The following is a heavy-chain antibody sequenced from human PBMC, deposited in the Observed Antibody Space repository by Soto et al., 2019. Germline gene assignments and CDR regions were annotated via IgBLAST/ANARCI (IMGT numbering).Heavy chain of an antibody. Sequence: WETLSLTCTVSGGSVNTGIYYWSWIRQPPGKGLEWIGYVFYTGRANYNASLKSRVSISLDTSNYQFSLKLSSVTAADTAVYYCARDGDGRMTTNPYYYNGMDVWGPGTTVTVPS. V-gene: IGHV4-61*01. CDR2: VFYTGRA. CDR1: GGSVNTGIYY. J-gene: IGHJ6*02. CDR3: ARDGDGRMTTNPYYYNGMDV. D-gene: IGHD4-4*01.